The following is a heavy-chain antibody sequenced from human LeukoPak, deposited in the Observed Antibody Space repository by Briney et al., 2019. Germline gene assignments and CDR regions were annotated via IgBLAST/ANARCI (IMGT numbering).Heavy chain of an antibody. CDR1: GGSFSGHY. Sequence: ETLSLTCAVYGGSFSGHYWRWIRQPPGQGLEWVGRIKSKTDGGTTDYAAPVKGRFTISRDDSKNTLYLQMNSLKTEDTAVYYCTTEAGDYWGQGTLVTVSS. J-gene: IGHJ4*02. V-gene: IGHV3-15*01. CDR2: IKSKTDGGTT. CDR3: TTEAGDY.